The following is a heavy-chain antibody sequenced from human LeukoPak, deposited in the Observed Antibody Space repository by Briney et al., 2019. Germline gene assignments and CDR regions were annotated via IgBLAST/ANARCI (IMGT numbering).Heavy chain of an antibody. CDR1: GGSFSGYY. V-gene: IGHV4-34*01. D-gene: IGHD5-18*01. J-gene: IGHJ4*02. Sequence: SETLSLTCAVYGGSFSGYYWSWIRQPPGKGLEWIGEINHSGSTNYNPSLKSRVTISVDTSKNQSSLKLSSVTAADTAVYYCARGLRGYSYGYHYWGQGTLVTVSS. CDR3: ARGLRGYSYGYHY. CDR2: INHSGST.